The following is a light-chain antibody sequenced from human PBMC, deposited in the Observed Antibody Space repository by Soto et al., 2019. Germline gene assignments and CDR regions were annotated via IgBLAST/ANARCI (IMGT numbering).Light chain of an antibody. Sequence: EIVLTQSPGTLSLSPRARATLSCRASQSVSSSSLAWYQQKPGQTPRLLIYGASSRTTGIPDRFSGSGSGTDFTLTISRMEPEDFAVYYCQQYGKSPYTFGQGTKLEIK. J-gene: IGKJ2*01. V-gene: IGKV3-20*01. CDR2: GAS. CDR1: QSVSSSS. CDR3: QQYGKSPYT.